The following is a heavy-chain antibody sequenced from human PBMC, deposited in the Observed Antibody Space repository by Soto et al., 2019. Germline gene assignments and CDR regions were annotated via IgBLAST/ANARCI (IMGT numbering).Heavy chain of an antibody. V-gene: IGHV3-21*01. Sequence: LRLSCAASGFTFSSYSMNWVRQAPGKGLEWVSSISSSSSYIYYADSVKGRFTISRDNAKNSLYLQMNSLRAEDTAVYYCARDQSAMDTGYGMDVWGQGTTVTVSS. CDR2: ISSSSSYI. CDR1: GFTFSSYS. D-gene: IGHD5-18*01. J-gene: IGHJ6*02. CDR3: ARDQSAMDTGYGMDV.